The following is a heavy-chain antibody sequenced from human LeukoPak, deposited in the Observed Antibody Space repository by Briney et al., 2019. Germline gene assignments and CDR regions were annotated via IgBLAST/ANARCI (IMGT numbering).Heavy chain of an antibody. V-gene: IGHV1-2*02. CDR2: INPNSGGT. CDR1: GYTFTGYY. CDR3: ARDFPTVAISRDGDY. J-gene: IGHJ4*02. D-gene: IGHD5-24*01. Sequence: ASVNVSCKSSGYTFTGYYMHWVRQAPAQGLEWMGWINPNSGGTNYAQKFQGRVTMTRDTSISKAYMELSRLRSDDTAVYYCARDFPTVAISRDGDYWGQGTLVTVSS.